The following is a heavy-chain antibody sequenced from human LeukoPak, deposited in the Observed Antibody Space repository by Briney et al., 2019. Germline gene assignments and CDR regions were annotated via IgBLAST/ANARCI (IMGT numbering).Heavy chain of an antibody. Sequence: GGSLRLSCAASGFTFSSYAMYWVRQSPGKGLEWVAIISYDGSNKYYADSVKGRFTISRDNSKNTVSLQMNSLRAEDTAVYYCARELGYDYVWGNYRAHDVFDLWGQGTMVSVSS. V-gene: IGHV3-30*04. CDR2: ISYDGSNK. CDR3: ARELGYDYVWGNYRAHDVFDL. D-gene: IGHD3-16*02. CDR1: GFTFSSYA. J-gene: IGHJ3*01.